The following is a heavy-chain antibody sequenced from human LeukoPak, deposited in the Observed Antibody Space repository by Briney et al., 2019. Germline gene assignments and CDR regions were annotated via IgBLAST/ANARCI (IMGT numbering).Heavy chain of an antibody. CDR1: GFTVSSKY. D-gene: IGHD3-22*01. J-gene: IGHJ4*02. V-gene: IGHV3-53*01. Sequence: GGSLRLSCAASGFTVSSKYMTWVRQAPGKGLEWVSVIYSGGSTFYADSVRGRFTISRDSSKNTVYLQMSSLRAEDTAVYYCARGRGSYYDTTGGVDYWGQGTLVTVSS. CDR3: ARGRGSYYDTTGGVDY. CDR2: IYSGGST.